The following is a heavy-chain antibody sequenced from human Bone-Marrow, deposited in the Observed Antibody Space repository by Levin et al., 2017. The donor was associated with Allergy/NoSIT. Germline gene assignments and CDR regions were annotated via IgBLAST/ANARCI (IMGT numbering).Heavy chain of an antibody. V-gene: IGHV3-53*01. CDR3: ARDHRNDYDSSGYYFDY. J-gene: IGHJ4*02. CDR2: IYSGGST. CDR1: GFTVSSNY. Sequence: ETLSLTCAASGFTVSSNYMSWVRQAPGKGLEWVSVIYSGGSTYYADSVKGRFTISRDNSKNTLYLQMNSLRAEDTAVYYCARDHRNDYDSSGYYFDYWGQGTLVTVSS. D-gene: IGHD3-22*01.